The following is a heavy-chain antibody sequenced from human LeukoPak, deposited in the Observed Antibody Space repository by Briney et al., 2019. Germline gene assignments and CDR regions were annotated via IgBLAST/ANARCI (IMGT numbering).Heavy chain of an antibody. Sequence: PSETLSLTCTVSGGSISSYYWSWIRQPPGKGLEWIGYIYYSGSTNYNPSLKSRVTISVDTSKNQFSLKLSSVTAADTAVYYCARGGGLYDFWSGYSYWGQGTLVTVSS. CDR3: ARGGGLYDFWSGYSY. D-gene: IGHD3-3*01. V-gene: IGHV4-59*01. CDR1: GGSISSYY. J-gene: IGHJ4*02. CDR2: IYYSGST.